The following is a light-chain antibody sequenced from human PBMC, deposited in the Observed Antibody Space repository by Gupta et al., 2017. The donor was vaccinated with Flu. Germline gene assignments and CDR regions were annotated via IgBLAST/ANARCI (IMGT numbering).Light chain of an antibody. J-gene: IGLJ1*01. CDR3: CSYAGNYILFV. CDR1: SSDVGGYEL. V-gene: IGLV2-11*01. Sequence: QSALTQPRSVSGSPGQSVTISCPGTSSDVGGYELVSWYQQHPGKAPKLMISDVTKRPSGVPDRFSGSKSGNTASLTISGLQAEDEADYFCCSYAGNYILFVFGSGTKVTVL. CDR2: DVT.